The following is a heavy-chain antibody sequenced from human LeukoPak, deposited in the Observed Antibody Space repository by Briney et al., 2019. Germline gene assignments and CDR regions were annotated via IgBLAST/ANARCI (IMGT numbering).Heavy chain of an antibody. V-gene: IGHV3-74*01. CDR1: GYTFSSYW. D-gene: IGHD6-19*01. CDR3: ARGGAGTIFDY. J-gene: IGHJ4*02. Sequence: SCKASGYTFSSYWMHWVRQAPGKGLVWVSRINSDGSSTSYADSVKGRFTISRDNAKNTLYLQMNSLRAEDTAVYYCARGGAGTIFDYWGQGTLVTVSS. CDR2: INSDGSST.